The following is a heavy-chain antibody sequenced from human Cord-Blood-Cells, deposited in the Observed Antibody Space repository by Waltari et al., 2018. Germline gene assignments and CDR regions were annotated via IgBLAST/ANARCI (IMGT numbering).Heavy chain of an antibody. CDR2: INPNSGGT. CDR1: GYTFTGYY. CDR3: ARDGVGRGVPAAMQGAGDYYGMDV. J-gene: IGHJ6*02. Sequence: QVQLVQSGAEVKKPGASVKVSCKASGYTFTGYYMHWVRQAPGQGLEWMGWINPNSGGTNYAQKFQGWVTMTRDTSISTAYRGLSRLRSDDTAVYDCARDGVGRGVPAAMQGAGDYYGMDVWGQGTTVTVSS. D-gene: IGHD2-2*01. V-gene: IGHV1-2*04.